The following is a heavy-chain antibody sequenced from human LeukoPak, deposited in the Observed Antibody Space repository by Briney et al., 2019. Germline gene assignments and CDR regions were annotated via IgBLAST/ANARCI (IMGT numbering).Heavy chain of an antibody. J-gene: IGHJ4*02. CDR1: GYTFTFYY. D-gene: IGHD4-17*01. V-gene: IGHV1-2*02. CDR3: ATIPSTVTTGDY. Sequence: ASVTVSCTASGYTFTFYYMHWVRQAPGQGLEWMGWINPNSGGTNYAQKFQGRVTMTRDTSISTAYMELSRLRSDDTAVYYCATIPSTVTTGDYWGQGTLVAVSS. CDR2: INPNSGGT.